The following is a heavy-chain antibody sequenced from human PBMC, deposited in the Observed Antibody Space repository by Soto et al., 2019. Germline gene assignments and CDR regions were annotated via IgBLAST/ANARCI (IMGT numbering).Heavy chain of an antibody. D-gene: IGHD3-3*01. V-gene: IGHV1-8*01. CDR1: GYTFTSYD. CDR3: ARGVVPPPITIFGVVIQKRYYYYGMDV. CDR2: MNPNSGNT. Sequence: ASVKVSCKASGYTFTSYDINWVRQDTGQGLEWMGWMNPNSGNTGYAQKFQGRVTMTRNTSISTAYMELSSLRSEDTAVYYCARGVVPPPITIFGVVIQKRYYYYGMDVWGQGTTVTVSS. J-gene: IGHJ6*02.